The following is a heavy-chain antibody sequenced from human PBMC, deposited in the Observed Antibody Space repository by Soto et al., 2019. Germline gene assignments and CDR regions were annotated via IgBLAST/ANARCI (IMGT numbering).Heavy chain of an antibody. CDR3: ATATGSSSPPPDY. V-gene: IGHV3-48*03. J-gene: IGHJ4*02. Sequence: EVQLVESGGGLVQPGGSLRLSCAASGFTFSSYEMNWVRQAPGKGLEWVSYISSSGSTVYYADSVKGRFTISRDNAKKSLYQQMNSLGAEDTAVYYCATATGSSSPPPDYWGQGTLVTVSS. CDR2: ISSSGSTV. D-gene: IGHD6-13*01. CDR1: GFTFSSYE.